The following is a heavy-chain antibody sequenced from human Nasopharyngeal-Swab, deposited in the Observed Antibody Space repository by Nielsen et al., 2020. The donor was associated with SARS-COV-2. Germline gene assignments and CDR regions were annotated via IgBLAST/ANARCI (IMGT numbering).Heavy chain of an antibody. J-gene: IGHJ4*02. CDR2: IKQDGSEK. D-gene: IGHD1-1*01. CDR1: GFTFSSYW. CDR3: ARGHNWSFDY. V-gene: IGHV3-7*04. Sequence: GGSLRLSCAASGFTFSSYWMNWVRQAPGKGLEWVANIKQDGSEKPYVDSVRGRFTISRDNAKNSVYLKMNSLRAEDTAVYYCARGHNWSFDYWGQGTLVTVSA.